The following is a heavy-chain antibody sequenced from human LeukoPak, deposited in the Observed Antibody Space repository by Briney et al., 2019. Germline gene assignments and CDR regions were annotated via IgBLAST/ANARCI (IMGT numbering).Heavy chain of an antibody. CDR3: ARDLSGYSYEGPWDAFDI. Sequence: SVKVSCKASGGTFSSYAISWVRQAPGQGLEWMGGIIPIFGTANYAQKFQGRVTITTDESTSTAYMELGSLRSEDTAVYYCARDLSGYSYEGPWDAFDIWGQGTMVTVSS. CDR2: IIPIFGTA. J-gene: IGHJ3*02. CDR1: GGTFSSYA. V-gene: IGHV1-69*05. D-gene: IGHD5-18*01.